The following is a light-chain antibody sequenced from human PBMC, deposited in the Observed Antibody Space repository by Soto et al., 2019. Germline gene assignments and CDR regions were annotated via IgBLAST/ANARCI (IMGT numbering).Light chain of an antibody. CDR3: QQYIRTPYT. Sequence: EIVLTQSPGTLSLSPGAGAALSCRASHNLSSRYLAWYQQTPGQAPRLLMHGTSNRAIGIPDRFSGSGSGKEFTLTISILAPEDFAVYYCQQYIRTPYTFGQGTRLEIK. CDR2: GTS. CDR1: HNLSSRY. J-gene: IGKJ2*01. V-gene: IGKV3-20*01.